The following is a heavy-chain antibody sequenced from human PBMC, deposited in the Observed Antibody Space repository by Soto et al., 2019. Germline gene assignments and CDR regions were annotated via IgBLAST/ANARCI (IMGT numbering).Heavy chain of an antibody. V-gene: IGHV2-5*02. CDR3: ALNTGYSGYSDAFDI. CDR1: GFSVTTSGVG. J-gene: IGHJ3*02. D-gene: IGHD5-12*01. Sequence: QITLKESGPPPVKPTQTLTLTCSFSGFSVTTSGVGVGWIRQPPGKALEWLAIIYWDDDKRYSPSLKSRITITKDTSENQVVLTMTNMDPVDTATYYCALNTGYSGYSDAFDIWGQGTMVTVSS. CDR2: IYWDDDK.